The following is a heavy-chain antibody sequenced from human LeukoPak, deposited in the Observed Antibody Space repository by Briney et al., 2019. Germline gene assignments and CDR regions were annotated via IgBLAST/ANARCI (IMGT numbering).Heavy chain of an antibody. J-gene: IGHJ4*02. V-gene: IGHV3-20*04. Sequence: AGTLSLSCAASGFTFHDHGMSWVRQLPGKGLELVSALNWNGDNTGYKDSVKGRFTISTDNAKKSLYLQVNSLTAEDTAYYYWAREEGPYFDCWGQGTLVTVSS. CDR2: LNWNGDNT. CDR3: AREEGPYFDC. CDR1: GFTFHDHG.